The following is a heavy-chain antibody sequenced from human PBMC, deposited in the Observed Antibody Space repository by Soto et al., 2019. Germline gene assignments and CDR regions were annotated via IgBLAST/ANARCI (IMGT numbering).Heavy chain of an antibody. Sequence: SVKVSCKASGGTFITYGINWERQAPGQGLEWMGGITPIFGTANYAQNFQGRVTITPDASMSIAYMELRSLRSEDTAVYYCSRVWDVVVTADGDFEIWGQGTMVIVAS. V-gene: IGHV1-69*13. CDR2: ITPIFGTA. D-gene: IGHD2-21*02. CDR3: SRVWDVVVTADGDFEI. J-gene: IGHJ3*02. CDR1: GGTFITYG.